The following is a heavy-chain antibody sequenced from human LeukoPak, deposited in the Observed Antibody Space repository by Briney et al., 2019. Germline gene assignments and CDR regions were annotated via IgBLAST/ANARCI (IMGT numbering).Heavy chain of an antibody. CDR3: AKDLLRDRWFGES. J-gene: IGHJ5*02. CDR1: GFTFSSYA. CDR2: IRYEGSSK. Sequence: GGSLRLSCAASGFTFSSYAMHWVRQAPGKGLEWVAFIRYEGSSKYYADSVKGRFTISRDNSKNTLYLQMDSLRPEDTAVYYCAKDLLRDRWFGESWGQGTLVTVSS. D-gene: IGHD3-10*01. V-gene: IGHV3-30*02.